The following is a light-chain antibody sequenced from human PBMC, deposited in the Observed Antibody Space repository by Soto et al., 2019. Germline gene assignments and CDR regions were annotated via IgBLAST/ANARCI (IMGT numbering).Light chain of an antibody. CDR1: QDIRKY. CDR2: DTS. CDR3: QQYENVPLG. Sequence: DIQMTQSPSSLSASVGDRVTITCQASQDIRKYLNWYQQKPGKTPKLLIYDTSKLETGVPSRFSGSGSGTDFTFTISGLQPEDIATYYCQQYENVPLGFGGGTKVEIK. J-gene: IGKJ4*01. V-gene: IGKV1-33*01.